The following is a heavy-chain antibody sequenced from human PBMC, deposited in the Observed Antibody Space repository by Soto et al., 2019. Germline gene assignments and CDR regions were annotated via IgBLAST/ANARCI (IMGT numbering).Heavy chain of an antibody. Sequence: GESLKISCAASGFTFSSYSMNWVRQAPGKGLEWVSSISSSSSYIYYADSVKGRFTISRDNAKNSLYLQMNSLRAEDTAVYYCARGVDYGDYFDYWGQGTLVTVSS. CDR1: GFTFSSYS. CDR3: ARGVDYGDYFDY. J-gene: IGHJ4*02. V-gene: IGHV3-21*01. D-gene: IGHD4-17*01. CDR2: ISSSSSYI.